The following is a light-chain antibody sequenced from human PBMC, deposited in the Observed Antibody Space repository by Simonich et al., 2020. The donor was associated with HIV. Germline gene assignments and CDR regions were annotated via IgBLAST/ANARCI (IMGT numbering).Light chain of an antibody. CDR1: QSVLYSSNNKNY. J-gene: IGKJ2*01. CDR3: QQYYSTPYT. V-gene: IGKV4-1*01. CDR2: WAS. Sequence: DIVMTQSPDSLAVSLGERATINCKSSQSVLYSSNNKNYLAWYQKKPGQPPKLLIYWASTRESGVPDRFSGSGSGTDFTHTISSLQAEDVAVYYCQQYYSTPYTFGQGTKLEIK.